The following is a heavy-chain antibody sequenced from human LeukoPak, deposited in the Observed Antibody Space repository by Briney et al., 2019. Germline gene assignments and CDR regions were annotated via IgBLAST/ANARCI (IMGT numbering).Heavy chain of an antibody. D-gene: IGHD3-22*01. V-gene: IGHV3-7*01. CDR1: GFTFSSYW. CDR2: VKEDDGVK. J-gene: IGHJ4*02. Sequence: GGSLRLSCAASGFTFSSYWMSWVRQAPGKGPEGVASVKEDDGVKYYVDSVKGRFTISRDNAKNSLYLQMNSLRAEDTAIYYCARRGYSDSSGYDYWGQGTLVTVSS. CDR3: ARRGYSDSSGYDY.